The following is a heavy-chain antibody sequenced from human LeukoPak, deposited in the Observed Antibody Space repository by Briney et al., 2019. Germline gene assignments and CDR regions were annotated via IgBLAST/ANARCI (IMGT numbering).Heavy chain of an antibody. CDR3: VRHVQLPSFDP. Sequence: SETLSLTCIVSGGSITINGYYWAWVRQPPGKGLEWIGSIYYNGNTYYNPSLKSRVTISAVTSTNHFSLKLTSVTAADTAVYFCVRHVQLPSFDPWGRGTLVTVSS. CDR1: GGSITINGYY. J-gene: IGHJ5*02. CDR2: IYYNGNT. D-gene: IGHD3-16*02. V-gene: IGHV4-39*01.